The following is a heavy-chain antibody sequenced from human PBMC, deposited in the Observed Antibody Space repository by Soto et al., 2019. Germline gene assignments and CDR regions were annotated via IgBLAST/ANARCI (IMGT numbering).Heavy chain of an antibody. CDR1: GGTFSSYA. CDR2: IIPMFGTA. Sequence: QVQLVQSGAEVKKPGSSVKVYCQASGGTFSSYAISWVRQAPGRGLEWLGGIIPMFGTANYAQKFQGRVTITADEYTSTAYMELSSLSSEDTAVYYCAGVGRTVRYFDWLSNSDFYCMDVWGQGTTVTVSS. J-gene: IGHJ6*02. V-gene: IGHV1-69*01. D-gene: IGHD3-9*01. CDR3: AGVGRTVRYFDWLSNSDFYCMDV.